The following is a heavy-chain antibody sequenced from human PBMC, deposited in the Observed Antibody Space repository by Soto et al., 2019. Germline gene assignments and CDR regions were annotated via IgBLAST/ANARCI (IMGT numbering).Heavy chain of an antibody. J-gene: IGHJ4*02. CDR2: ISGSGST. CDR3: AKVISTSGSSL. Sequence: GGSLRLSCAASGFTFSTYAMTWVRQAPGKGLAWLSSISGSGSTYYADSVKGRFTISRDNSKNTLYLQMNSLRAEDTAVYYCAKVISTSGSSLWGQGTRVTVSS. V-gene: IGHV3-23*01. D-gene: IGHD3-10*01. CDR1: GFTFSTYA.